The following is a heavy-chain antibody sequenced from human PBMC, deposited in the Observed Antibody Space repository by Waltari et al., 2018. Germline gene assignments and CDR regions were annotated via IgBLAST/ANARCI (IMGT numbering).Heavy chain of an antibody. V-gene: IGHV3-23*01. CDR1: GFTFPEYA. CDR3: AKDRTSTSPGPAE. CDR2: ISGLGEGT. D-gene: IGHD1-26*01. J-gene: IGHJ4*02. Sequence: EVQLLESGGCFVQPGTSLRLSCVPSGFTFPEYAMSWVRQAPGQGREWISAISGLGEGTYYADSVKGRFTVSRDNPKTTLYLQLNNRRAEDTAIYYCAKDRTSTSPGPAEWGQGTLVAVSS.